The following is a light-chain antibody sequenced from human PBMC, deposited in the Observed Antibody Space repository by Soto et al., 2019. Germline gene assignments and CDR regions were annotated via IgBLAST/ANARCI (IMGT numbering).Light chain of an antibody. V-gene: IGKV3-20*01. CDR2: SAS. Sequence: DTVLTQSPGTLSLTSGERATLSCRASQSISGTYLAWYQQKPGQSPRLLIYSASTRAPGIPDRFSGSGSGTDFILTISRLEPEDFAVYYCQHYGSSPSTFGRGTKVEIK. J-gene: IGKJ1*01. CDR1: QSISGTY. CDR3: QHYGSSPST.